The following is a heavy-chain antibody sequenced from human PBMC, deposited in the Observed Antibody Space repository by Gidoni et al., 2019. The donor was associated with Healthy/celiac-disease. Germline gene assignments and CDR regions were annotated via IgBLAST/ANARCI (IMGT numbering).Heavy chain of an antibody. D-gene: IGHD3-22*01. CDR3: ARDDSSGYYYVDY. V-gene: IGHV3-11*05. J-gene: IGHJ4*02. Sequence: QVQLVESGGGLVKPGGSPRLACTTYVFPFSDYYMSLIRQAPGQGLEWVSYISSSSSYTNYADSVKVRLTISRDNAKNSLYLQMNSLRAEDTAVYYCARDDSSGYYYVDYWGQGTLVTVSS. CDR2: ISSSSSYT. CDR1: VFPFSDYY.